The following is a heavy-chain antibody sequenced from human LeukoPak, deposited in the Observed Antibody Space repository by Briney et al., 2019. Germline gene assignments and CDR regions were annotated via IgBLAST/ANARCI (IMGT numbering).Heavy chain of an antibody. V-gene: IGHV4-39*07. J-gene: IGHJ4*02. CDR1: GGSISSSSFY. Sequence: KPSETLSLTCTVSGGSISSSSFYWGWFRQSPGKGLEWIGSIHYSGSTNYNPSLKSRVTISVDTSKNQFSLKLTAADTAVYYCARDRELGYWGQGTLVTVSS. CDR3: ARDRELGY. D-gene: IGHD3-10*01. CDR2: IHYSGST.